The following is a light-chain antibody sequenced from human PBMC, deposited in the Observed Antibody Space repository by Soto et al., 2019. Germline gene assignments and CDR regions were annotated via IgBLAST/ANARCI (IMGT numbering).Light chain of an antibody. CDR1: QNIRSR. V-gene: IGKV1-5*01. Sequence: DFQMTQYPSTLSASVVDRFTMSFWASQNIRSRLAWFQQKPGKAPKLLIYDASSLESGVPQRFSGSGSGTEFTLTISSLQTDDFSTYYCQQYRSYWTFGQGTKVDIK. CDR3: QQYRSYWT. CDR2: DAS. J-gene: IGKJ1*01.